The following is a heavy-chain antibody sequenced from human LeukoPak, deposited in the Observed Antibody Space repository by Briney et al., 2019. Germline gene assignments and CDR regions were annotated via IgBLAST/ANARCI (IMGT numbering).Heavy chain of an antibody. CDR3: ARTQSAAGTRYYYYYMDV. CDR2: IYTSGST. Sequence: SETLSLTCTVSGGSITNYYWSWIRQPAGKGLEWIGRIYTSGSTNYNPSLKSRATMSVDTSKNQFSLKLSSVTAADTAVYYCARTQSAAGTRYYYYYMDVWGKGTTVTVSS. V-gene: IGHV4-4*07. D-gene: IGHD6-13*01. CDR1: GGSITNYY. J-gene: IGHJ6*03.